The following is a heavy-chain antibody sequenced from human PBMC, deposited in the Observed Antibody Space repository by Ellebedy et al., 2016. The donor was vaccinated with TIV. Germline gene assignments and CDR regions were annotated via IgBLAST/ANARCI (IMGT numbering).Heavy chain of an antibody. CDR3: VRYCHQGGSCQSPDAFDL. CDR1: GYTFTGYY. J-gene: IGHJ3*01. CDR2: LNPDDGGT. V-gene: IGHV1-2*04. D-gene: IGHD2-15*01. Sequence: AASVKVSCKASGYTFTGYYIHWVRQAPGQGLEWMGWLNPDDGGTYYAQKFQGWVTVTRDTSVSTAYMEVSRLTSDDTAVYYCVRYCHQGGSCQSPDAFDLWGQGTMVAVSS.